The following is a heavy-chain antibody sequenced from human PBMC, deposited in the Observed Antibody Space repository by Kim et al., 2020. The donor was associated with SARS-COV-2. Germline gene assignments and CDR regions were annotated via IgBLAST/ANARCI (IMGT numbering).Heavy chain of an antibody. CDR2: ISWNSGSI. D-gene: IGHD2-8*01. J-gene: IGHJ6*02. CDR1: GFTFGDYA. CDR3: AKDGPPVYAIPSYYYGMDV. V-gene: IGHV3-9*01. Sequence: GGSLRLSCAASGFTFGDYAMHWVRQAPGKGLEWVSGISWNSGSIGYADSVKGRFTISRDNAKNSLYLQMNSLRAEDTALYYCAKDGPPVYAIPSYYYGMDVWGQGTTVTVSS.